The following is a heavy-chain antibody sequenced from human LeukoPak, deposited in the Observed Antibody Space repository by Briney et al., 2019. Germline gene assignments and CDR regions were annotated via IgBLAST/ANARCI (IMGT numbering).Heavy chain of an antibody. V-gene: IGHV3-30*04. Sequence: GSLRLSRAASGFTLSSYAMQWVRQAPGQGLEWVAVISYDGSNKYYADSVKGRFTISRDNSKNTLYLQMNSLRAEDTAVYYCARDYQELRPDWYFDLWGRGTLVTVSS. J-gene: IGHJ2*01. CDR3: ARDYQELRPDWYFDL. D-gene: IGHD1-7*01. CDR1: GFTLSSYA. CDR2: ISYDGSNK.